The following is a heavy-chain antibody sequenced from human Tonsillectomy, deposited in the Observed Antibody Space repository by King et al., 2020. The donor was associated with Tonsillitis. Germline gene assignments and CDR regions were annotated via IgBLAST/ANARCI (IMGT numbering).Heavy chain of an antibody. V-gene: IGHV3-15*01. CDR3: TTDLGGGSCYACDY. J-gene: IGHJ4*02. Sequence: QLVQSGGGLVKPGGSLRLSCAASGFTFSNAWMSWVRQAPGKGLEWVGRIKSKTDGGTTDYAAPVKGRFTISRDDSKNTLYLQRNRLKTEDTAVYYCTTDLGGGSCYACDYWDQGTLGTVSS. D-gene: IGHD2-15*01. CDR2: IKSKTDGGTT. CDR1: GFTFSNAW.